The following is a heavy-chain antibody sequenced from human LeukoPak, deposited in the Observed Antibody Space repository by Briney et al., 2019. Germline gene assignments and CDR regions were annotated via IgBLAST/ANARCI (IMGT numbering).Heavy chain of an antibody. Sequence: SETLSLTCTVSGGSISTSNYYWGWIRQPPGKGLEWIGNIFYSGSTYYSPSLKSRVTISVDTSKNQFSLKLSSVTAADTAMYYCARTWALYGDYLAYFDYWGQGTLVTVSS. CDR1: GGSISTSNYY. J-gene: IGHJ4*02. CDR3: ARTWALYGDYLAYFDY. D-gene: IGHD4-17*01. V-gene: IGHV4-39*07. CDR2: IFYSGST.